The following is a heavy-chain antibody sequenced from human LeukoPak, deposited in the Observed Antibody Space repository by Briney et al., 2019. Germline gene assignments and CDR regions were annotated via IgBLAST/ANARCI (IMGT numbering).Heavy chain of an antibody. V-gene: IGHV3-33*05. CDR2: ISSDGSKE. CDR1: GFTFSSYG. Sequence: PGGSLTLSCAPLGFTFSSYGMHWVRQAPGKGLEWVSFISSDGSKEHYADSVKGRFTISRDNSKKTLYLQMNSLRAEDTAVYYCAKNPVQLLSYGESFYFDSWGQGTLVTVSS. J-gene: IGHJ4*02. D-gene: IGHD3-10*01. CDR3: AKNPVQLLSYGESFYFDS.